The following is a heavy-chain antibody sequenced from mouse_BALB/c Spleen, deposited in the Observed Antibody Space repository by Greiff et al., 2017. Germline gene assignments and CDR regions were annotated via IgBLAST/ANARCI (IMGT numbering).Heavy chain of an antibody. D-gene: IGHD2-2*01. CDR1: GFNIKDTY. V-gene: IGHV14-3*02. CDR3: ASNGYGNYYAMDY. Sequence: VQLKQSGAELVKPGASVKLSCTASGFNIKDTYMHWVKQRPEQGLEWIGRIDPANGNTKYDPKFQGKATITADTSSNTAYLQLSSLTSEDTAVYYCASNGYGNYYAMDYWGQGTSVTVSS. CDR2: IDPANGNT. J-gene: IGHJ4*01.